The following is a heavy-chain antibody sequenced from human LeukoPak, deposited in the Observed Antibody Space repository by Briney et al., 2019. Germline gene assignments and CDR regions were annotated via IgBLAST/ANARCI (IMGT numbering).Heavy chain of an antibody. J-gene: IGHJ6*02. CDR2: IYYSGST. CDR1: GGSISSSSYD. Sequence: PSETLSLTCTVSGGSISSSSYDWGWLRQPPGKGLEWIGSIYYSGSTYYSPSLKSRVTISVDTSKNQFSLKLSSVTAADTAVYYCARDSQYGMDVWGQGTTVTVSS. V-gene: IGHV4-39*07. CDR3: ARDSQYGMDV.